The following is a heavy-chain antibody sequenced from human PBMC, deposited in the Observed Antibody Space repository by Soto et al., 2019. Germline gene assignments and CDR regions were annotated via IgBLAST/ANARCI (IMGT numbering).Heavy chain of an antibody. V-gene: IGHV3-23*01. CDR1: GFTFSSYA. Sequence: GGSLRLSCAASGFTFSSYAMSWVRQAPGKGLEWVSAISGSGGSTYYADSVKGRFTISRDNSKNTLYLQMNSLRAEDTAVYYCAKDPRPSKVYQLLNYYYMDVWGKGTTVTVSS. J-gene: IGHJ6*03. CDR2: ISGSGGST. CDR3: AKDPRPSKVYQLLNYYYMDV. D-gene: IGHD2-2*01.